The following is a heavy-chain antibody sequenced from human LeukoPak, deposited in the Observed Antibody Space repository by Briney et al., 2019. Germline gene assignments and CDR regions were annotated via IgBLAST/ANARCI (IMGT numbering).Heavy chain of an antibody. V-gene: IGHV1-2*02. CDR2: INPNGDT. J-gene: IGHJ4*02. Sequence: EASVKVSCKSSGYTFTGYYIHWVRQAPGQGLEWMGWINPNGDTKYVQDFQDRVTMTRDTSSSTAYMELSRLRSDDTAVYYCARDDPSPQDDLDYWGQGTLVTVSS. CDR3: ARDDPSPQDDLDY. CDR1: GYTFTGYY. D-gene: IGHD5-24*01.